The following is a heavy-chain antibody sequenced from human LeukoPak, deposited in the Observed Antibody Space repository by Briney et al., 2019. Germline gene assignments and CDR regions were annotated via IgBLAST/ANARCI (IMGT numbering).Heavy chain of an antibody. J-gene: IGHJ3*02. D-gene: IGHD1-26*01. Sequence: GTSLRLSCAASGFTFSTYPMHWVRQAPGKGLEWAAYISYDGTITYYADSVKGRFTISRDNSKNTLYAQMNRLRTEDTAVYHCAREGGTSPGAFDIWGQGTMLAVSS. V-gene: IGHV3-30-3*01. CDR1: GFTFSTYP. CDR2: ISYDGTIT. CDR3: AREGGTSPGAFDI.